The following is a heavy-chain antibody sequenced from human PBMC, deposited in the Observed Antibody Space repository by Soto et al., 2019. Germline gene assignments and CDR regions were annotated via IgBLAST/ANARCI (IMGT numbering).Heavy chain of an antibody. CDR2: IWYDGSNK. CDR1: GFTFSSYG. J-gene: IGHJ6*02. V-gene: IGHV3-33*01. Sequence: QVQLVESGGGVVQPGRSLRLSCAASGFTFSSYGMHWVRQAPGKGLEWVAVIWYDGSNKYYADSVKGRFTISRDNSKKTHYLQMISLRAEDTAVYYWASGSSAGQRYYDGMDFWGQGTTVTVSS. CDR3: ASGSSAGQRYYDGMDF.